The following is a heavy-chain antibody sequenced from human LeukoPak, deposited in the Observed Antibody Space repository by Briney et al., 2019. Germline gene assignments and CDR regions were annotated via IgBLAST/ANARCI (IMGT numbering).Heavy chain of an antibody. CDR2: INTDGSST. D-gene: IGHD4-17*01. J-gene: IGHJ5*02. V-gene: IGHV3-74*01. Sequence: PGWSLRLSCAASGFTFSSYWMHWVRQAPGKGLVWVSRINTDGSSTSYADSVKSRFTISRDNAKNTLYLQMNSLRAEDTAVYYCARVSLDYGDYHWFDPWGQETLVTVSS. CDR1: GFTFSSYW. CDR3: ARVSLDYGDYHWFDP.